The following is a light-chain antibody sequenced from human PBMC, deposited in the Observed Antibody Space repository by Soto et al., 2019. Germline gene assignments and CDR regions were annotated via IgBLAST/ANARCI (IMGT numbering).Light chain of an antibody. J-gene: IGLJ1*01. CDR3: QSFDSSLSGYV. CDR1: SSNIGAGYD. V-gene: IGLV1-40*01. CDR2: GNN. Sequence: QSVLTQPPSVSGAPGQTVTVSCTGSSSNIGAGYDVHWYQQLPGTAPKLLIYGNNNRPSGVPDRFSGSKSATSGSLAITGLQAEDEADYYCQSFDSSLSGYVFGTGTKVTVL.